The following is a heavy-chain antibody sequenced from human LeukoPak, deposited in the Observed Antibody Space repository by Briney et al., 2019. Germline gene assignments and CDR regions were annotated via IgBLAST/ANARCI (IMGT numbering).Heavy chain of an antibody. CDR3: ARGSRQWLVKLGNWFDP. CDR2: IYYSGST. V-gene: IGHV4-61*05. D-gene: IGHD6-19*01. J-gene: IGHJ5*02. Sequence: SETLSLTCTVSGDSISSSTYYWSWIRQPPGKGLEWIGYIYYSGSTNYNPSLKSRVTISVDTSKNQFSLKLSSVTAADTAVYYCARGSRQWLVKLGNWFDPWGQGTLVTVSS. CDR1: GDSISSSTYY.